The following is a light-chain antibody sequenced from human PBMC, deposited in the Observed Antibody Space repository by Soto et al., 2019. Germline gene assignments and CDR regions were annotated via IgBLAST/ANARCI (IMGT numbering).Light chain of an antibody. J-gene: IGKJ4*01. CDR1: QSVRSNS. Sequence: EIVLTQSPRTLSLSPGESATLSCTASQSVRSNSLAWYQQKPGQAPRLLMFGASGRATGTPPRFSGRGSGTDFTLTSRRLEPADSAVYYCRQYGTSPLTFGGGTKVDI. CDR3: RQYGTSPLT. CDR2: GAS. V-gene: IGKV3-20*01.